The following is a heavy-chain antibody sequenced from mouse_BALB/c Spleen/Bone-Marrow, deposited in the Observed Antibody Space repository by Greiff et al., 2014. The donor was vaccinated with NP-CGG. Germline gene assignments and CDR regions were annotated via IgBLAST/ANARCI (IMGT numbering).Heavy chain of an antibody. CDR1: GFPFTTYW. CDR2: IDPSTGHT. V-gene: IGHV1-7*01. J-gene: IGHJ3*01. Sequence: QVQLQQSGAELAKPGASVKMSCKASGFPFTTYWMHWFKQRPGQGLEWIGYIDPSTGHTEYNQNFKDKATLTADKSSSTAYMQLSGLTSEDSAVYYCARPYRYDKEFAYWGQGTLVTVSA. CDR3: ARPYRYDKEFAY. D-gene: IGHD2-14*01.